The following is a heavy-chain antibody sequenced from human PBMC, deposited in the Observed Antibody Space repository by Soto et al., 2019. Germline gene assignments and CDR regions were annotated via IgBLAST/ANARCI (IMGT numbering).Heavy chain of an antibody. V-gene: IGHV3-23*01. J-gene: IGHJ4*02. D-gene: IGHD6-19*01. Sequence: GGSLRLSCAAAGFTFISYAMNWVRQAPGKGLEWVSGISAIGSSTYYADSVKGRFTFSRHNSKNTLYLQMNSLRAEDTAVYYCAKAGSGGWYFDHWGQGTLVTVSS. CDR2: ISAIGSST. CDR1: GFTFISYA. CDR3: AKAGSGGWYFDH.